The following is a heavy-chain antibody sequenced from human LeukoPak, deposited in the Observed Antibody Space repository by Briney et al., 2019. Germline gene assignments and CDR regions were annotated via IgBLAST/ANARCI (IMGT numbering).Heavy chain of an antibody. CDR1: GFTFSSYW. CDR2: IKQDGSEK. CDR3: ARDSSGWGMVVDY. Sequence: GGSLRLSCAASGFTFSSYWMSWVRQAPGKGLEWVANIKQDGSEKYYVDSVKGRFTISRDNAKNSLYLQMNSLRAEDTAVYYCARDSSGWGMVVDYWGQGTLVTVSS. J-gene: IGHJ4*02. D-gene: IGHD6-19*01. V-gene: IGHV3-7*01.